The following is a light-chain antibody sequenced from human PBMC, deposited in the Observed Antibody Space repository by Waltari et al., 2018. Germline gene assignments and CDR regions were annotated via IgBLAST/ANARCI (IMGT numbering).Light chain of an antibody. CDR1: QSVSSY. CDR3: QKYSSSPFT. V-gene: IGKV3-20*01. Sequence: VILTQSPATLSLSPGERATLSCRASQSVSSYLAWYQQKPGQAPRLLIYGASSRATGIPDGFSGSGSGTEFTLTISSLEPEDFAVYYCQKYSSSPFTFGPGTKLDIK. J-gene: IGKJ3*01. CDR2: GAS.